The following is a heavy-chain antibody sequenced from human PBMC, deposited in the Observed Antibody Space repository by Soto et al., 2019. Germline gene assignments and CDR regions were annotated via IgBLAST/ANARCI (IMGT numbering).Heavy chain of an antibody. V-gene: IGHV4-30-2*01. CDR2: IYHSGST. Sequence: PSETLSLTCAVSGGSISSGGYSWSWIRQPPGKGLEWIGYIYHSGSTYYNPSLKSRVTISVDRSKNQFSLKLSSVTAADTAVYYCASFGVVTKGGFDYWGQGTLVTVSS. CDR1: GGSISSGGYS. CDR3: ASFGVVTKGGFDY. J-gene: IGHJ4*02. D-gene: IGHD3-3*01.